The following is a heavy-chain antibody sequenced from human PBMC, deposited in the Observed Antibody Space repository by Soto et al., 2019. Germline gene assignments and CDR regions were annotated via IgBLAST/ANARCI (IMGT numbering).Heavy chain of an antibody. D-gene: IGHD3-10*01. J-gene: IGHJ4*02. CDR2: IYYSGST. V-gene: IGHV4-59*08. CDR1: GGSISGYY. Sequence: QVQLQESGPGLVKPSETLSLTCTVSGGSISGYYWSWIRQPPGKGLEWIAYIYYSGSTDYNPSLKSRVTISVDPSKNQFSLKLTSVTAADTAVYYCARRPRGSARFDYWGQGTLVTVSS. CDR3: ARRPRGSARFDY.